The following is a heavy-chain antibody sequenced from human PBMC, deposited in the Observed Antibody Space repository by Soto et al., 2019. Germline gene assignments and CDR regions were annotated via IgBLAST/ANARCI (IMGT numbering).Heavy chain of an antibody. J-gene: IGHJ5*01. CDR2: ISTTSFTI. CDR3: ESESCYDGTCYSESDS. Sequence: HPGGSLRLSCAASGFSFSTYNMDWVRQAPGKGPEWIAYISTTSFTIYYADFVKGRFTISRDNDRNSLYLEMNSLRDEDTAVYYCESESCYDGTCYSESDSWGQGTLVTVS. V-gene: IGHV3-48*02. D-gene: IGHD2-15*01. CDR1: GFSFSTYN.